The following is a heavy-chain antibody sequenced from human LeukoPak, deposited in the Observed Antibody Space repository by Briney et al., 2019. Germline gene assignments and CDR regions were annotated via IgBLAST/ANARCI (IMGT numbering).Heavy chain of an antibody. J-gene: IGHJ6*02. CDR1: GGSLITYY. CDR3: ARGSLRGYYDSGGYPNYYYYGMDV. CDR2: VYTNGGT. Sequence: PSETLSLTCTVSGGSLITYYWNWIRQPAGKGLEWIGRVYTNGGTNYNPSLKSRLTVSVDTSKNQFSLSLSSVTAADTAVYYCARGSLRGYYDSGGYPNYYYYGMDVWGQGTTVTVSS. V-gene: IGHV4-4*07. D-gene: IGHD3-22*01.